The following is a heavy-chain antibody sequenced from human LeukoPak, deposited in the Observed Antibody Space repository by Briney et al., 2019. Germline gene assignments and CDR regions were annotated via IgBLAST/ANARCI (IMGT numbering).Heavy chain of an antibody. V-gene: IGHV3-7*01. CDR1: GFTFSSYW. CDR2: IKQDGSEK. J-gene: IGHJ4*02. CDR3: ARGAGSGWPDLYYFDY. D-gene: IGHD6-19*01. Sequence: GGSLRLSCAASGFTFSSYWMSWVRQAPGKGLEWVANIKQDGSEKYYVDSVKGRFTISRDNAKNSLYLQMNSLRAEDTAVYYCARGAGSGWPDLYYFDYWGQGTLVTVSS.